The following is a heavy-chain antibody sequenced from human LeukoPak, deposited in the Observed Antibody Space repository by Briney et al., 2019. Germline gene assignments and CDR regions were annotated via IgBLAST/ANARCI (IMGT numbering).Heavy chain of an antibody. J-gene: IGHJ5*01. CDR1: GFTFRSYA. CDR3: ARGSYYDSGSWFDP. D-gene: IGHD3-10*01. Sequence: GGSLRLSCAASGFTFRSYAMHWVRQAPGKGLEWVAVISYDGSNKYYADSVKGRFSISRDNSKNTLYLQRNSLRAEDTAMYYCARGSYYDSGSWFDPWGQGTLVSVSS. V-gene: IGHV3-30-3*01. CDR2: ISYDGSNK.